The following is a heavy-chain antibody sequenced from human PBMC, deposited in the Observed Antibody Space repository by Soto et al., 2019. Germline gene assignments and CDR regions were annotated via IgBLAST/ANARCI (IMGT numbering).Heavy chain of an antibody. D-gene: IGHD4-17*01. CDR2: ISSSSSYI. CDR3: ARGPTVTTDYYYYYMDV. J-gene: IGHJ6*03. Sequence: GGSLRLSCAASGFTFSSYSMNWVRQAPGKGLEWVSSISSSSSYIYYADSVKGRFTISRDNAKNSLYLQMNSLRAEDTAVYYCARGPTVTTDYYYYYMDVWGKGTTVTVSS. V-gene: IGHV3-21*01. CDR1: GFTFSSYS.